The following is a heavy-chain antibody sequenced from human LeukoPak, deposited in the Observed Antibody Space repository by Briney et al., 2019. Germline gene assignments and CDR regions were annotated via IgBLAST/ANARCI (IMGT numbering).Heavy chain of an antibody. CDR3: ARDIVLIAVADRGSFDI. D-gene: IGHD6-19*01. V-gene: IGHV3-20*04. CDR1: GFTFGTYA. Sequence: PGGSLRLSCAASGFTFGTYAMSWVRQAPGKGLEWVSGINWNGGSTGYADSVKGRFTISRDNAKNSLYLQMNSLRAEDTALYYCARDIVLIAVADRGSFDIWGQGTMVTVSS. J-gene: IGHJ3*02. CDR2: INWNGGST.